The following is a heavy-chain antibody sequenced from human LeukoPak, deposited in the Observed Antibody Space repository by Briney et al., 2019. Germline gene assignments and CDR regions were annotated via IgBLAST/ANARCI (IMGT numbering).Heavy chain of an antibody. CDR2: ISSYNGNT. CDR1: GYTLTSFG. CDR3: ARDFDLFYMDV. Sequence: GASVKVSCKASGYTLTSFGISWVRQAPGQGLEWMGWISSYNGNTNNAQKLQGRVTMTTDTSTSTAYMELRSLRSDDTAVYYCARDFDLFYMDVWGKGSTVRVSS. V-gene: IGHV1-18*01. J-gene: IGHJ6*03.